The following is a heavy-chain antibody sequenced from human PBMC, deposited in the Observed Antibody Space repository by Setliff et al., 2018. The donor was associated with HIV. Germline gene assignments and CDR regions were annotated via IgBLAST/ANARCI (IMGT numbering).Heavy chain of an antibody. CDR2: IDHSGNT. CDR1: GGSVSGYY. Sequence: SETLSLTCAVYGGSVSGYYWSWIRQPPGKGLEWIGEIDHSGNTNYNPSLKSRVTISVDTSKNQFSLKLSSVTAADTAVYYCARDRSNWNYGKNYMDVWGKGTTVTVSS. CDR3: ARDRSNWNYGKNYMDV. D-gene: IGHD1-7*01. J-gene: IGHJ6*03. V-gene: IGHV4-34*01.